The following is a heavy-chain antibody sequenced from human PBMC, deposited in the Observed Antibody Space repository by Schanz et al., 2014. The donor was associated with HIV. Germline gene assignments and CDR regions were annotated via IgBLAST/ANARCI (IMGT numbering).Heavy chain of an antibody. Sequence: QVQLAESGGGLVKPGGSLRLSCAASGFSFSDFYMSWIRQAPGKGLEWDSYISSSGVTIYYTDSAKGRFTISRDNARNLLYLQMNGLRAEDTAVYYCARGYKYGRDWGQGTLVTVSS. D-gene: IGHD5-18*01. V-gene: IGHV3-11*01. CDR2: ISSSGVTI. J-gene: IGHJ4*02. CDR3: ARGYKYGRD. CDR1: GFSFSDFY.